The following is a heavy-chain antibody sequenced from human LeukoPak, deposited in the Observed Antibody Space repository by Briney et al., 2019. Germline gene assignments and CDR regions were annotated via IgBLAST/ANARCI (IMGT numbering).Heavy chain of an antibody. J-gene: IGHJ3*02. CDR3: AKDINYYGLDAFDI. V-gene: IGHV3-9*01. D-gene: IGHD3-10*01. CDR1: GFTFDDYA. Sequence: SLRLSCAASGFTFDDYAMHWVRQAPGKGLEWVSGISWNSGSIGYADSVKGRFTISRDNAKNSLYLQMNSLRAEDTALYYCAKDINYYGLDAFDIWGQGTMVTVSS. CDR2: ISWNSGSI.